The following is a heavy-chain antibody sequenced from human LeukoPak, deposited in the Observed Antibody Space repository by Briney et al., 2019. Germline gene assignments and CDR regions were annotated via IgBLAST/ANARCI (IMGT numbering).Heavy chain of an antibody. J-gene: IGHJ3*02. CDR3: ARPPMVRGVIITGDDVFDI. CDR2: IWYGGSNK. Sequence: PGGSLRLSCAASGFTFSGYGMHWVRQAPGKGLEWVAVIWYGGSNKYYADSVKGRFTISRDNSKNTLYLQMNSLKAEDTAVYYCARPPMVRGVIITGDDVFDIWGQGTMVTVSS. V-gene: IGHV3-33*01. D-gene: IGHD3-10*01. CDR1: GFTFSGYG.